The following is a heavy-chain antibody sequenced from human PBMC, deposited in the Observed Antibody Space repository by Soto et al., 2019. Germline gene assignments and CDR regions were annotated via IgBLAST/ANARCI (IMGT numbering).Heavy chain of an antibody. CDR2: ISAYNGNT. CDR3: ARDSSGYYSRSLDFDY. V-gene: IGHV1-18*04. J-gene: IGHJ4*02. CDR1: RYTCTSYG. D-gene: IGHD3-22*01. Sequence: VKVSCKASRYTCTSYGISWVRQAPGQGLEWMGWISAYNGNTNYAQKLQGRVTMTTDTSTSTAYMELRSLRSDDTAVYYCARDSSGYYSRSLDFDYWGQGTLVTVSS.